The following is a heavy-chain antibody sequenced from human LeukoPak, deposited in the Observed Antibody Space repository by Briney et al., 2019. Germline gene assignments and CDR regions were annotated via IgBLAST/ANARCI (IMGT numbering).Heavy chain of an antibody. D-gene: IGHD3-22*01. CDR3: ARGLGYYDSSGYSPQWFDP. Sequence: PGGSLRLSCAASGFIFSSFWMSWVRQAPGKGLEWVANIKQDGSEEYHVDSVKGRFTISRDNAKNSLYLQMNSLRAEDTAMYYCARGLGYYDSSGYSPQWFDPWGQGTLVTVSS. CDR1: GFIFSSFW. J-gene: IGHJ5*02. CDR2: IKQDGSEE. V-gene: IGHV3-7*01.